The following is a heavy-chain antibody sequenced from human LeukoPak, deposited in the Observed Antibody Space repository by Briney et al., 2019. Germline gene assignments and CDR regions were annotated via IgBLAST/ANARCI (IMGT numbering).Heavy chain of an antibody. Sequence: GGSLRLSCAASGFTFDDYAMHWVRQSPGKGLEWVAYIRYDGKYKFYADSVKGRFTISRDNSQKTVSLQMNSLAPADTALYYCSKDGGRLGDIDYWGQGTLVTVSS. V-gene: IGHV3-30*02. CDR2: IRYDGKYK. CDR1: GFTFDDYA. J-gene: IGHJ4*02. D-gene: IGHD3-16*01. CDR3: SKDGGRLGDIDY.